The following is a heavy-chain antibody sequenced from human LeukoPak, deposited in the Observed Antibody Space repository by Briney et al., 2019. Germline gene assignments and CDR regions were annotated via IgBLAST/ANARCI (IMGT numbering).Heavy chain of an antibody. V-gene: IGHV1-46*01. J-gene: IGHJ5*02. CDR1: GYTFTSYY. Sequence: AASVTVSCTASGYTFTSYYMHWVRQAPGQGLEWMGIINPSGGSTSYAQKFQGRVTMTRDTSTSTVYMELSSLRSEDTAVYYCARGPQYYYDSSGYYYDTRFDPWGQGTLVTVSS. D-gene: IGHD3-22*01. CDR3: ARGPQYYYDSSGYYYDTRFDP. CDR2: INPSGGST.